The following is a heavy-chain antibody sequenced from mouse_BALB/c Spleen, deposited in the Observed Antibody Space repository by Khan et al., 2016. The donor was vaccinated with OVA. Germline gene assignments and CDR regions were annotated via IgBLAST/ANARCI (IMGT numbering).Heavy chain of an antibody. J-gene: IGHJ4*01. CDR3: ARSLYYGNSYAMDY. V-gene: IGHV3-2*02. CDR2: ISYSGST. D-gene: IGHD2-1*01. CDR1: GYSITSDYA. Sequence: VQLKQSGPGLVKPSQSLSLTCTVTGYSITSDYAWNWIRQFPGNKLEWMGYISYSGSTSYNPSLKSRISITRDTSKNQFFLQLNSVTTEDTATXYCARSLYYGNSYAMDYWGQGTSVTVSS.